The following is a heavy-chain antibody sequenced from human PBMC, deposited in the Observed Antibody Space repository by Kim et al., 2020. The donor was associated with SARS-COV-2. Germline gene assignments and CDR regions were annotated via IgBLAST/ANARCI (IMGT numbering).Heavy chain of an antibody. CDR3: AKDLDRCGWSFLWADI. V-gene: IGHV3-23*01. CDR1: GFSFSTYA. J-gene: IGHJ3*02. CDR2: ISGHGGNT. Sequence: GGSLRLSCAASGFSFSTYAMSWVRQAPGKGLEWVSSISGHGGNTYFAEFVKGRFTISRDNSKNTLYLEMNSLRAEDTALYYCAKDLDRCGWSFLWADIW. D-gene: IGHD6-19*01.